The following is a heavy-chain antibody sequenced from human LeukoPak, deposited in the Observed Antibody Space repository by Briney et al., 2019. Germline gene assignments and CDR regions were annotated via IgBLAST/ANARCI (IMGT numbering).Heavy chain of an antibody. CDR2: IKQDGSEK. CDR3: ARDCIPYCSSTSDGDPDAFDI. CDR1: GFTFSSYW. D-gene: IGHD2-2*01. Sequence: GGSLRLSCAASGFTFSSYWMSWVRQAPGKGLEWVANIKQDGSEKYYVDSVKGRFTISRNNAKNTLYLQMNSLRAEDTAVYYCARDCIPYCSSTSDGDPDAFDIWGQGTMVTVSS. J-gene: IGHJ3*02. V-gene: IGHV3-7*01.